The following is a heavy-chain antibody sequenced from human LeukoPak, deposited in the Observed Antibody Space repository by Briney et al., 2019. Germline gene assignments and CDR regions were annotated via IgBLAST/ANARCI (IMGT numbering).Heavy chain of an antibody. Sequence: SQTLSLTCTVSGGSISSGDYYWSWIRQPPGKGLEWIGYIYYSGSTYYNPSLKSRVTISVDKSKNQFSLKLSSVTAADTAVYYCARGGYSSGWRRHAFDIWGQGTMVTVSS. CDR1: GGSISSGDYY. CDR2: IYYSGST. J-gene: IGHJ3*02. V-gene: IGHV4-30-4*01. CDR3: ARGGYSSGWRRHAFDI. D-gene: IGHD6-19*01.